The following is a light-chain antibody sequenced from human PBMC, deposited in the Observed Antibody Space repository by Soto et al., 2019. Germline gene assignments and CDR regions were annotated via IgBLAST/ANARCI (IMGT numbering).Light chain of an antibody. CDR2: QDT. J-gene: IGLJ3*02. CDR1: QLGERH. V-gene: IGLV3-1*01. Sequence: SYELTQTPSVSVSPGQTASITCSGHQLGERHVSWYQQKTGQSPVLVMYQDTRRPSGIPERYSGSNSGNTATLTISGTQSMDEAEYYCQAWDRNAWVFGRGKKVNVL. CDR3: QAWDRNAWV.